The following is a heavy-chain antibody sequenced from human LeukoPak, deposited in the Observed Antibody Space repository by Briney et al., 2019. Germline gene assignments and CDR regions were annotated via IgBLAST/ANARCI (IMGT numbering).Heavy chain of an antibody. J-gene: IGHJ4*02. V-gene: IGHV4-34*01. Sequence: SETLSLTCAVYGGSFSGYYWSWIRQPPGRGLEWIGEINHSGSTNYNPSLKSRVTISVDTSKNQFSLKLSSVTAADTAVYYCAVLGDGFDYWGQGTLVTVSS. D-gene: IGHD3-3*01. CDR1: GGSFSGYY. CDR2: INHSGST. CDR3: AVLGDGFDY.